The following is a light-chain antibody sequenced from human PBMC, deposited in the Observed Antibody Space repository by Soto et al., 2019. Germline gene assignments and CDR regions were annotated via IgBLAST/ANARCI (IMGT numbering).Light chain of an antibody. V-gene: IGLV2-23*02. Sequence: QSALTQPASVSGSPGQSITISCSETTSDLGDRVSWYQQHPGKAPKLVIYEVTERPSGVSGRFSGSKSGKTASLTITGLQAEDEADYYCSSYAGSSTPVTFGGGTKLTVL. CDR1: TSDLGDR. CDR2: EVT. CDR3: SSYAGSSTPVT. J-gene: IGLJ2*01.